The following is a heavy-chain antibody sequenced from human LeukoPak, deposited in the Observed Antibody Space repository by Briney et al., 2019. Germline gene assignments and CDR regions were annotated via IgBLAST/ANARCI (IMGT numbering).Heavy chain of an antibody. D-gene: IGHD3-22*01. Sequence: PSETLSLTCAVYGGSFSGYYWSWLRQPPGKGLEWIGEINHSGSTNYNPSLKSRVTISVDTSKNQFSLKLSSVTAADTAVYYCARGSTKPTYYYDSSYYFDYWGQGTLVTVSS. J-gene: IGHJ4*02. V-gene: IGHV4-34*01. CDR2: INHSGST. CDR3: ARGSTKPTYYYDSSYYFDY. CDR1: GGSFSGYY.